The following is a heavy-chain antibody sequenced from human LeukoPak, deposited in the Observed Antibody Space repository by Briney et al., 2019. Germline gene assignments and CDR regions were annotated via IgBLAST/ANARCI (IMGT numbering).Heavy chain of an antibody. Sequence: GGSLRLSCAASGFTFSDYGMHWVRQAPGKGLEWVTFIRYDGSNKYYADSVKGRFTISRDNSKNMLYLQMNSLRAEDTALYYCAKGYHNSWYSDYMDVWGKGTTVTVPS. J-gene: IGHJ6*03. CDR1: GFTFSDYG. CDR3: AKGYHNSWYSDYMDV. D-gene: IGHD6-13*01. CDR2: IRYDGSNK. V-gene: IGHV3-30*02.